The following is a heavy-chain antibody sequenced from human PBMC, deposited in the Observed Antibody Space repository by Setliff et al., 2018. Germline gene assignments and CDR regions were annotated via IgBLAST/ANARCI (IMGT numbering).Heavy chain of an antibody. CDR3: ARTSTGRYFDL. D-gene: IGHD2-2*01. CDR2: IYTSWST. V-gene: IGHV4-61*09. CDR1: GDSISSRRSY. J-gene: IGHJ2*01. Sequence: PSETLSLTCTVSGDSISSRRSYWGWFRQPAGKGLEWIGQIYTSWSTNYNPSLKSRVTISLDTSKNQFSLSLSSVTAADTALYYCARTSTGRYFDLWGRGTLVTVSS.